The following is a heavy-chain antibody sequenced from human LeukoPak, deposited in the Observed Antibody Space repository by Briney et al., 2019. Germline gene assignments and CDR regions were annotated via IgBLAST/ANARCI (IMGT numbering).Heavy chain of an antibody. Sequence: PGRSLRLSCAASGFTFSSYGMRWVRQAPGKGLEWVAVIWYDGSNKYYADSVKGRSTISRDNSKNTLYLQMNSLRAEDTAVYYCAKDRSSYYDFWSGYEGLDYWGQGTLVTASS. J-gene: IGHJ4*02. CDR1: GFTFSSYG. CDR2: IWYDGSNK. D-gene: IGHD3-3*01. CDR3: AKDRSSYYDFWSGYEGLDY. V-gene: IGHV3-33*06.